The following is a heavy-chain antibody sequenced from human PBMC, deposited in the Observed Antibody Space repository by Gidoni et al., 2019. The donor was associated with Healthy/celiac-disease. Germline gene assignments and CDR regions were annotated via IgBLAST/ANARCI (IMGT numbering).Heavy chain of an antibody. D-gene: IGHD3-10*01. CDR3: ARHNSEAEYYYGMDV. J-gene: IGHJ6*02. V-gene: IGHV4-59*08. Sequence: QVQLQESGPGLVKPSETLSLTCTVSGGSISSYYWSWIRQPPGKGLEWIGYIYYSGSTNYNPSLKSRVTISVDTSKNQFSLKLSSVTAADTAVYYCARHNSEAEYYYGMDVWGQGTTVTVSS. CDR2: IYYSGST. CDR1: GGSISSYY.